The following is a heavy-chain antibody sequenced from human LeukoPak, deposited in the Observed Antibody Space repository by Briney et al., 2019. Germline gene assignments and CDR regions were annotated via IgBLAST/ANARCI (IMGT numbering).Heavy chain of an antibody. J-gene: IGHJ4*02. Sequence: GASVKVSCKASGYTFTGYYMHWVRQAPGQGLEWMGMINPSGGSTSYVQKFQGRVTMTRDTSTSTVYMELSSLRSEDTAVYYCARDAGGCGGDCYRIGYWGQGTLVTVSS. D-gene: IGHD2-21*01. V-gene: IGHV1-46*01. CDR1: GYTFTGYY. CDR3: ARDAGGCGGDCYRIGY. CDR2: INPSGGST.